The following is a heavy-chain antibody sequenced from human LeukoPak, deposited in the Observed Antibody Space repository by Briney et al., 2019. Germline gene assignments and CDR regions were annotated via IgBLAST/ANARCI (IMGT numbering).Heavy chain of an antibody. CDR3: ARILYSSNIDY. Sequence: SETLSLTCTVSGGSISSSSYYWGWIRQPPGKGLECIGTIYYSGRTYYNPSLTSRVTLSVDTSKNQFSLKLDSVTAADTAVYYCARILYSSNIDYWGQGTLVTVSS. J-gene: IGHJ4*02. D-gene: IGHD6-19*01. CDR1: GGSISSSSYY. V-gene: IGHV4-39*07. CDR2: IYYSGRT.